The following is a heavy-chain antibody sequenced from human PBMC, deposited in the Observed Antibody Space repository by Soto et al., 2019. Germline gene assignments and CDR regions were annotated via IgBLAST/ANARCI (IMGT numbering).Heavy chain of an antibody. V-gene: IGHV1-3*01. J-gene: IGHJ4*02. Sequence: AAVKGSCKSSGNSFVTYAIHWVRQAPGQRLQWMGWINVGSGNTKYAQDFQGRVTFTRDTAATTTFMELSSLRSEDAAVYYCARVPPWGDSRSFYIQQYDSWGQGTLVTVSS. CDR3: ARVPPWGDSRSFYIQQYDS. CDR1: GNSFVTYA. CDR2: INVGSGNT. D-gene: IGHD3-16*01.